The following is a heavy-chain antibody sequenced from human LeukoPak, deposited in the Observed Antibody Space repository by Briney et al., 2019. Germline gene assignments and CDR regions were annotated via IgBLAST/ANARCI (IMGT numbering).Heavy chain of an antibody. J-gene: IGHJ6*02. V-gene: IGHV4-59*12. CDR2: ISDIGSI. D-gene: IGHD3-10*01. CDR1: GGSISSYY. Sequence: SETLSLTCTVSGGSISSYYWSWIRQPPGKGLEWIAYISDIGSINYNPSLKSRVTMSVDTSKNQFSLKLTSVTAAGTAVYYCAVTMVRGVSGMDVWGQGTTVTVSS. CDR3: AVTMVRGVSGMDV.